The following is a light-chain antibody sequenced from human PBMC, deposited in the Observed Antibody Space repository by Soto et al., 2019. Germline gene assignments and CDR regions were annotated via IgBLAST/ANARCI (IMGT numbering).Light chain of an antibody. CDR3: QQSEAVVT. CDR1: QSLTNTY. Sequence: IVLTQSPGTLSLSPGERATLSCRASQSLTNTYFAWYQQKPGRALRLLIDGASTRATGIPARLSGSGSGTDFSLTISRLEPEDVGVYYCQQSEAVVTFGQGTKVEI. J-gene: IGKJ1*01. CDR2: GAS. V-gene: IGKV3-20*01.